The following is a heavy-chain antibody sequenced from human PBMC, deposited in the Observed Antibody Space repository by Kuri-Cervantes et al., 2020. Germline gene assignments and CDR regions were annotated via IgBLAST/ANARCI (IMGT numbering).Heavy chain of an antibody. Sequence: SLKISCAASGFTFSSYGMHWVRQAPGKGLEWVAVISYDGSNKYYADSVKGRFTISRDDSKNTLYLQMNSLRAEDTAVYYCAKGTASGNFDLWGRGTLVTVSS. CDR2: ISYDGSNK. V-gene: IGHV3-30*18. CDR1: GFTFSSYG. D-gene: IGHD1-26*01. J-gene: IGHJ2*01. CDR3: AKGTASGNFDL.